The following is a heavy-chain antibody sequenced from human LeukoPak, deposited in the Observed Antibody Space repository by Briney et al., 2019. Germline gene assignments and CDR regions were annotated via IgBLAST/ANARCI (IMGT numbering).Heavy chain of an antibody. D-gene: IGHD4-17*01. CDR3: ARFYGDYPFYYYYYYGMDV. CDR2: IYYSGST. V-gene: IGHV4-59*01. J-gene: IGHJ6*02. CDR1: GGSISSYY. Sequence: PSETLSLTCTVSGGSISSYYWSWIRQPPGKGLEWIGYIYYSGSTNCNPSLKSRVTISVDTSKNQFSPKLSSVTAADTAVYYCARFYGDYPFYYYYYYGMDVWGQGTTVTVSS.